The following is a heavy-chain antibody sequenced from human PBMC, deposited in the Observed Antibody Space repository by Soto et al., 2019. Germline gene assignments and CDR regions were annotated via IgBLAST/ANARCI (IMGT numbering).Heavy chain of an antibody. CDR1: EGSCTSYS. D-gene: IGHD2-21*01. V-gene: IGHV1-69*02. CDR2: IIPIQGKA. J-gene: IGHJ6*03. CDR3: AKSLLFVDLGYRDV. Sequence: QVQLVQSGAELKKPGSSVKVSCEASEGSCTSYSFTWVRQAPGPGLEWMGRIIPIQGKANYALKFQDIVTISADRSTRTVYMELTSLRPEDTGVYFCAKSLLFVDLGYRDVWGKGTTVTVSS.